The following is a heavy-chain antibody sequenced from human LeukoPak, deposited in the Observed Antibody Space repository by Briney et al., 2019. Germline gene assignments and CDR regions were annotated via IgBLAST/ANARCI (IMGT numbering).Heavy chain of an antibody. CDR2: ISAYNGNT. CDR1: GYTFTSYG. D-gene: IGHD6-13*01. V-gene: IGHV1-18*01. J-gene: IGHJ4*02. Sequence: APVKVSCKASGYTFTSYGISWVRQAPGEGLEWMGWISAYNGNTNYAQKLQGRVTMTTDTSTSTASMELRSLRSDDTAVYYCARDFRIGYSSSTTMPSNDYWGQGTLVTVSS. CDR3: ARDFRIGYSSSTTMPSNDY.